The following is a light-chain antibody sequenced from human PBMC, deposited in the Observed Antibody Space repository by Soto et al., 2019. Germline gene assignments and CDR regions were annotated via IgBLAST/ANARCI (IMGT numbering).Light chain of an antibody. J-gene: IGKJ1*01. CDR2: DTF. CDR3: VQRSTWPWT. CDR1: QSVSNY. Sequence: IVLTQSPATLSLSPGARATVSCRAGQSVSNYLAWYQQKPGQAPRLLIYDTFNRATGIPARFSGSGSGTDVTLTISSLETEDLAVYFCVQRSTWPWTSGQGTKVEIK. V-gene: IGKV3-11*01.